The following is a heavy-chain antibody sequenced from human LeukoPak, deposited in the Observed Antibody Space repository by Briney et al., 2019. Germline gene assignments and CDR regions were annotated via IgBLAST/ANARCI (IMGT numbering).Heavy chain of an antibody. CDR1: GGSISSSSYY. Sequence: SETLSLTCTVSGGSISSSSYYWGWIRQPPGKGLEWIGSIYYSGSTYYNPSLKSRVTISVDTSKNQFSLKLSSVTAADTAVYYCARDPGDSGYDYWGQGTLVTVSS. CDR3: ARDPGDSGYDY. J-gene: IGHJ4*02. CDR2: IYYSGST. V-gene: IGHV4-39*07. D-gene: IGHD5-12*01.